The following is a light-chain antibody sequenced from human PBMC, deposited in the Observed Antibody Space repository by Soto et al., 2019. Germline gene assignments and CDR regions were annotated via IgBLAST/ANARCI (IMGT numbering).Light chain of an antibody. J-gene: IGLJ1*01. CDR3: NSYSRTNFYV. CDR2: QVT. CDR1: FSDIAVFNY. Sequence: QSALARPASVSGSPGQSITISCTGSFSDIAVFNYVSWYQQYPGRAPKLLIYQVTSRASGVSHRFSGSKSGNTASLTISGLQPEDEAESYCNSYSRTNFYVFGTGTKVPXL. V-gene: IGLV2-14*01.